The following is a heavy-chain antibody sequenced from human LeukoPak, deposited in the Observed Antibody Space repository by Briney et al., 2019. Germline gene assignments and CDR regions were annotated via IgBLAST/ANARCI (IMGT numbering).Heavy chain of an antibody. CDR2: ISYDGSQK. CDR3: ATEQWLDGNAFDI. D-gene: IGHD6-19*01. V-gene: IGHV3-30*04. CDR1: GSTFSSYA. Sequence: QPGGSLRLSCADSGSTFSSYAMNWVRQAPGKGLEWVAVISYDGSQKYHADSVKGRFTISRDNSKNTLFLQMNSLRPEDTAVYYCATEQWLDGNAFDIWGQGTMVTVSS. J-gene: IGHJ3*02.